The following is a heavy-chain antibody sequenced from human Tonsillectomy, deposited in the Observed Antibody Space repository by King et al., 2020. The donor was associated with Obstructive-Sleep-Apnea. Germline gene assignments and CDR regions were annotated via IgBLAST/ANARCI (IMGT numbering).Heavy chain of an antibody. CDR2: IFSNDEK. V-gene: IGHV2-26*01. Sequence: VTLKESGPVLVKPTETLTLTCTVSGFSLSNARMGVSWIRQPPGKALEWLAHIFSNDEKSYSTSLKSRPTISKDTSKSQVVLTMTNMDPVDTATYYCARIRTGPSYYDILTGHPENWFDPWGQGTLVTVSS. CDR1: GFSLSNARMG. CDR3: ARIRTGPSYYDILTGHPENWFDP. J-gene: IGHJ5*02. D-gene: IGHD3-9*01.